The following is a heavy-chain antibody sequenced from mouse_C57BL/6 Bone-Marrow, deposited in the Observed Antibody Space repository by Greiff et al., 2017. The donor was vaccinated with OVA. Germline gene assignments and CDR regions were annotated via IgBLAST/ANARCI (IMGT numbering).Heavy chain of an antibody. Sequence: DVKLVESGGGLVKPGGSLKLSCAASGFTFSSYTMSWVRQTPEKRLEWVATISGGGGNTYYPDSVKGRFTISRDNAKNTLYLQMSSLRSEDTALYYCARAYYSNDVDYWGQGTTLTVSS. CDR1: GFTFSSYT. V-gene: IGHV5-9*01. J-gene: IGHJ2*01. D-gene: IGHD2-5*01. CDR3: ARAYYSNDVDY. CDR2: ISGGGGNT.